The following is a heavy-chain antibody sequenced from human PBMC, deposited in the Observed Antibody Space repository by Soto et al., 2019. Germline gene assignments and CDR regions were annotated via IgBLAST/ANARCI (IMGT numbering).Heavy chain of an antibody. CDR2: ISSTTNYI. CDR3: ARESEDLTSNFDY. Sequence: LRLSCAASGFTFTRYSMNWVRQAPGKGLEWVSPISSTTNYIYYGDSMKGRFTISRDNAKNSLYLEMNSLRAEDTAVYYCARESEDLTSNFDYWGQGTLVTVSS. J-gene: IGHJ4*02. CDR1: GFTFTRYS. V-gene: IGHV3-21*06.